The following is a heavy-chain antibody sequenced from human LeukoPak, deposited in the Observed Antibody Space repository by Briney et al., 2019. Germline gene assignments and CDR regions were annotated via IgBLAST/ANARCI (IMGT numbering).Heavy chain of an antibody. Sequence: PSGGSLRLSCAASGFTSSSYAMSWVRQAPGKGLEWVSAISGSGGSTYYADSVKGRFSISRDNSKNTLYLQMNTLRAEDTAIYYCARDPGYAIYYFDYWGQGTLVTVSS. CDR2: ISGSGGST. CDR1: GFTSSSYA. D-gene: IGHD3-9*01. V-gene: IGHV3-23*01. CDR3: ARDPGYAIYYFDY. J-gene: IGHJ4*02.